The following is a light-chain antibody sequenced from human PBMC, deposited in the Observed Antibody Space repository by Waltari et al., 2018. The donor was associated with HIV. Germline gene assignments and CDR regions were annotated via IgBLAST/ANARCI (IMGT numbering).Light chain of an antibody. CDR3: QAWDTTTVV. V-gene: IGLV3-1*01. Sequence: SYELTQSPSVSVSPGQTASITCSGDKLGDKYACWYQQKPGQSPVLVIYEDSKRPSGIPERVSGANYVNTATMNISGTQAMDEDDYDCQAWDTTTVVFGGGTKLTVL. CDR1: KLGDKY. CDR2: EDS. J-gene: IGLJ2*01.